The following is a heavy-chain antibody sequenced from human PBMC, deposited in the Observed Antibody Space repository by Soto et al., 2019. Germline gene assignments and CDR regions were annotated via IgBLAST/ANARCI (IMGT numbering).Heavy chain of an antibody. CDR2: ISGSGGST. D-gene: IGHD3-10*02. V-gene: IGHV3-23*01. J-gene: IGHJ4*02. Sequence: GGSLRLSCAASGFTFSSYAMSWVRQAPGKGLEWVSAISGSGGSTYYADSVKGRFTISRDNSKNTLYLQMNSLRAEDTAVYYYCTRGGPYYCVPFDYWGQGTLVTVSS. CDR3: CTRGGPYYCVPFDY. CDR1: GFTFSSYA.